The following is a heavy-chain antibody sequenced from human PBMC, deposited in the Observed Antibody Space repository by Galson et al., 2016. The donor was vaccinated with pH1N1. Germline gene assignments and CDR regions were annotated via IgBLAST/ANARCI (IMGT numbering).Heavy chain of an antibody. CDR2: INTKTGNP. Sequence: SVKVSCKAYGFTFSNHGINWVRQAPGQGLEWMGWINTKTGNPTYAQGFTGRFVFSLDTSVNTAYLQINSLKADDTAVYYCARETPSPSPTVLRYFDWSRGLSAFDMWGRGTLVTVSS. V-gene: IGHV7-4-1*02. CDR1: GFTFSNHG. J-gene: IGHJ3*02. D-gene: IGHD3-9*01. CDR3: ARETPSPSPTVLRYFDWSRGLSAFDM.